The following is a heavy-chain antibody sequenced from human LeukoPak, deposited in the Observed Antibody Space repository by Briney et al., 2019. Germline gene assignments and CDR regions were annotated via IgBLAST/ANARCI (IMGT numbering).Heavy chain of an antibody. V-gene: IGHV3-33*08. CDR3: AKIGAAGSWNYFDY. CDR2: IWYGGSNK. D-gene: IGHD6-13*01. Sequence: PGGSLRLSCTASGFTFTNYGMHWVRQAPGKGLEWVAVIWYGGSNKYYADSVKGRFAISRDNSKNTLYLQMNSLRAEDTAVYYCAKIGAAGSWNYFDYWGQGTLVTVSS. J-gene: IGHJ4*02. CDR1: GFTFTNYG.